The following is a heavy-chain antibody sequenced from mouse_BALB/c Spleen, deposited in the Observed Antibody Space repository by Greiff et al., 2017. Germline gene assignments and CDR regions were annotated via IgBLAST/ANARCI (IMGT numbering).Heavy chain of an antibody. D-gene: IGHD1-1*02. J-gene: IGHJ2*01. Sequence: EVKLVESGGGLVQPGGSRKLSCAASGFTFSSFGMHWVRQAPEKGLEWVAYISSGSSTIYYADTVKGRFTISRDNPKNTLFLQMTSLRSEDTGMYYCARGPIYGPFDYWGQGTTLTVSS. CDR1: GFTFSSFG. CDR2: ISSGSSTI. CDR3: ARGPIYGPFDY. V-gene: IGHV5-17*02.